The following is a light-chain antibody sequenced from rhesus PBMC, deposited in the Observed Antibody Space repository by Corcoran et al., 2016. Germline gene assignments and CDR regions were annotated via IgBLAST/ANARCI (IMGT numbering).Light chain of an antibody. CDR2: KVS. Sequence: DVVMTQSPLSLPITPGQPASISCRSSQSLVHSDGNTYLSWFQQKSGQPPRLLIYKVSHRYSGVPERFSGMGSGTDFTLTISSLEPEDVAVYDCQQYSNWPRTFGQGTKVEIK. J-gene: IGKJ1*01. CDR3: QQYSNWPRT. CDR1: QSLVHSDGNTY. V-gene: IGKV2-64*01.